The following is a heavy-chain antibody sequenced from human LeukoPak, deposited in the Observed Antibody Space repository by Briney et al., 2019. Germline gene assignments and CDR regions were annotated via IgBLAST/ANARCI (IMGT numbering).Heavy chain of an antibody. D-gene: IGHD2-15*01. CDR3: ARDPRYCSGGSCYDDY. V-gene: IGHV3-21*01. CDR1: GFTFSSYS. Sequence: PGGSLRLSCAASGFTFSSYSMNWVRQAPGKGLEWVSSISSSSSYIYYADSVKGRFTISRDNAKNSLYLQMNSLRAEDTAVYYCARDPRYCSGGSCYDDYWGQGTLVTVSS. CDR2: ISSSSSYI. J-gene: IGHJ4*02.